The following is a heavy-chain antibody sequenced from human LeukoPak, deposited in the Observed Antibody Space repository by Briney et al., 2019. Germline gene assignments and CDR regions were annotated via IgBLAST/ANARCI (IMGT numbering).Heavy chain of an antibody. J-gene: IGHJ3*02. CDR2: IWYDGSDK. CDR3: ARDNGGYYQYDAFDI. CDR1: GFTFSSYG. D-gene: IGHD3-22*01. V-gene: IGHV3-33*01. Sequence: GGSLRLSCVASGFTFSSYGMHWVRQAPGKGLEWVAVIWYDGSDKYYADSVKGRFTISRDNSKNTLYLQMNSLRAEDTAVYYCARDNGGYYQYDAFDIWGQGTMVTVSS.